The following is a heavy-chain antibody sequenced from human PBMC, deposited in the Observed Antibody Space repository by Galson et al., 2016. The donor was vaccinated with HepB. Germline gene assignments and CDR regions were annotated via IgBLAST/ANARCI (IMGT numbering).Heavy chain of an antibody. V-gene: IGHV1-69*13. D-gene: IGHD1-26*01. CDR3: VRERRRWELLEPFDY. CDR2: IIPAYGLE. CDR1: GGTFNSYG. Sequence: SVKVSCKASGGTFNSYGINWLRQAPGQSLEWMGGIIPAYGLEDSAQSFQGRVTLTADESTSTAYLELRGLRSDDTAVYYCVRERRRWELLEPFDYWGQGTLVTVSS. J-gene: IGHJ3*01.